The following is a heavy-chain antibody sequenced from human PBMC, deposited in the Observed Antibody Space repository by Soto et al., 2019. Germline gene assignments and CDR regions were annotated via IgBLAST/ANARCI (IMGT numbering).Heavy chain of an antibody. CDR1: GFTFSSYS. D-gene: IGHD6-6*01. J-gene: IGHJ4*02. V-gene: IGHV3-48*02. CDR2: ISSSSSTI. Sequence: EVQLVESGGGLVQPGGSLRLSCAASGFTFSSYSMNWVRQAPGKGLEWVSYISSSSSTIYYADSVKGRFTISRDNAKNSLYLQINSRGEEDTVVYYGGGTRLRVAARPLFDYWGQGTLVTVSS. CDR3: GGTRLRVAARPLFDY.